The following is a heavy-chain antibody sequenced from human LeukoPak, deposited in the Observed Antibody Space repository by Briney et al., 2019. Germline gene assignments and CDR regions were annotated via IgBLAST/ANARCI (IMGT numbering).Heavy chain of an antibody. D-gene: IGHD3-22*01. Sequence: SCKASGYTFTSYGISWVRQAPGKGLEWVSAISGSGGSTYYADSVKGRFTISRDNSKNTLYLQMNSLRAEDTAVYYCAKDYYDSSGQKGSYYFDYWGQGTLVTVSS. V-gene: IGHV3-23*01. CDR1: GYTFTSYG. CDR3: AKDYYDSSGQKGSYYFDY. CDR2: ISGSGGST. J-gene: IGHJ4*02.